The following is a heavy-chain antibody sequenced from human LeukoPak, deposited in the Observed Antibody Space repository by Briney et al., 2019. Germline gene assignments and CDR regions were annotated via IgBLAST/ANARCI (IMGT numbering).Heavy chain of an antibody. Sequence: ASVKVSRTTSGYTFTTYYIHWVRQAPGQGLEWMGSIYCSDGSTIYGQKFQGRVTITRDTSTSTVYMDLSGLRSEDTAVYYCARDWELTYWGQGTLVTVSS. CDR2: IYCSDGST. CDR3: ARDWELTY. V-gene: IGHV1-46*01. J-gene: IGHJ4*02. D-gene: IGHD1-7*01. CDR1: GYTFTTYY.